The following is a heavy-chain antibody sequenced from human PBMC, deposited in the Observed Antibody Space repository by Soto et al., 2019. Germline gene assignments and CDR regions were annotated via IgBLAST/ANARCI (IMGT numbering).Heavy chain of an antibody. CDR3: AKDGQWFGELSAFDI. CDR2: ISYDGNNK. Sequence: PGGSLRLSCVVSGFTFRNYNMHWDRQAPGKGLEWVALISYDGNNKYYADSVRGRFTISRDNSKNTLSLQMNSLRPDDTAVYYCAKDGQWFGELSAFDIWGQGTMVTVSS. CDR1: GFTFRNYN. D-gene: IGHD3-10*01. V-gene: IGHV3-30*18. J-gene: IGHJ3*02.